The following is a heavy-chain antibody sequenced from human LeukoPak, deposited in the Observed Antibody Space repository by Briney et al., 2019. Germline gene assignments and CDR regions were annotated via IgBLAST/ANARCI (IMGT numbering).Heavy chain of an antibody. J-gene: IGHJ5*02. CDR1: GGSFSGYY. CDR2: INHSGST. D-gene: IGHD2-8*01. CDR3: ARGVLMVYAIRRAGWFDP. Sequence: KTSETLSLTCAVYGGSFSGYYWSWIRQPPGKGLEWIGEINHSGSTNYNPSLKSRVTISVDTSKNQFSLKLSSVTAADTAVYYCARGVLMVYAIRRAGWFDPWGQGTLVTVSS. V-gene: IGHV4-34*01.